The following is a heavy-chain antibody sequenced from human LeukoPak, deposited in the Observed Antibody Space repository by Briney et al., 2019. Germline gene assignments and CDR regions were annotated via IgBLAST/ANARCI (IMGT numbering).Heavy chain of an antibody. CDR2: ISSSGSHT. CDR1: GFTFSRYS. CDR3: ARHPDGSLSLDY. V-gene: IGHV3-21*05. D-gene: IGHD1-26*01. Sequence: GGSLRLSCAASGFTFSRYSMNWVRQAPGKRLEWVSYISSSGSHTNYADSVTGRFTISRNNAKKSLHLQMNSLRAEDTAVYYCARHPDGSLSLDYWGQGTLVTVSS. J-gene: IGHJ4*02.